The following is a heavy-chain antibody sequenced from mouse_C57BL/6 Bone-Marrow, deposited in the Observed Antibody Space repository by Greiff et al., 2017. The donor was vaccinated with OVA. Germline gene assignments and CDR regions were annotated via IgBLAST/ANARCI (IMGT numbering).Heavy chain of an antibody. J-gene: IGHJ1*03. CDR1: GYTFTSYW. CDR2: IYPGNSDT. CDR3: TRYSRDWYFDV. Sequence: SGTVLARPGASVKMSCKTSGYTFTSYWMHWVKQRPGQGLEWIGAIYPGNSDTSYNQKFKGKAKLTAVPSASTAYMELSSRINEDSAVYYCTRYSRDWYFDVWGTGTTVTVSS. D-gene: IGHD1-1*01. V-gene: IGHV1-5*01.